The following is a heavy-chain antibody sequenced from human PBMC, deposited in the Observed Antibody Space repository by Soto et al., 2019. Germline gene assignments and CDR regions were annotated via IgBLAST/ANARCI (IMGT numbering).Heavy chain of an antibody. V-gene: IGHV1-2*04. J-gene: IGHJ6*02. CDR3: ARGMALPAAAMYGMDV. Sequence: QVQLVQSGAEVKKPGASVKVSCKASGYTFTGYYMHWVRQAPGQGLEWMGWINPNSGGTNYAQKFQGWVTMTRDTTISTAYMELSRLRSDDTAVYYCARGMALPAAAMYGMDVWGQGTTVTVSS. D-gene: IGHD2-2*01. CDR1: GYTFTGYY. CDR2: INPNSGGT.